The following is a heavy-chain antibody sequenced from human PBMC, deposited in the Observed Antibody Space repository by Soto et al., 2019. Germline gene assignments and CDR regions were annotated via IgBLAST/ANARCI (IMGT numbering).Heavy chain of an antibody. CDR3: ARDPGYNSGWKKYYYYYYGMDV. Sequence: QVQLVQSGAEVKKPGASVKVSCKASGYTFTSYGISWVRQAPGQGLEWLGWISAYNGNTNYAQKLQGRVTMTTDTSTSTAYMELRSLRSDDTAVYYCARDPGYNSGWKKYYYYYYGMDVWGQGTTVTVSS. CDR2: ISAYNGNT. D-gene: IGHD6-19*01. CDR1: GYTFTSYG. J-gene: IGHJ6*02. V-gene: IGHV1-18*01.